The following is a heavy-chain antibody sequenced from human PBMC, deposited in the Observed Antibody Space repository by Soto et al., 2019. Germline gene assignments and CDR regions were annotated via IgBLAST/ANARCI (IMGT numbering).Heavy chain of an antibody. CDR1: GGSFSCYC. J-gene: IGHJ4*02. V-gene: IGHV4-34*01. Sequence: PSETLSLTCAVYGGSFSCYCWSWSRQPPGKGLEWLGEINHSGITDYNPSLKSRITISIDTSKKQFSLKLNSVTAADTAVYYCAIGPRMWLAGGGYWGQGTQVTVSS. D-gene: IGHD6-19*01. CDR3: AIGPRMWLAGGGY. CDR2: INHSGIT.